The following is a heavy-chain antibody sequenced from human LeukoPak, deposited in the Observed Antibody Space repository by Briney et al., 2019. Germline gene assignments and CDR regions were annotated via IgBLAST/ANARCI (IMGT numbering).Heavy chain of an antibody. CDR3: ARVKRWLQLQPFDY. CDR1: GFTFTSSA. D-gene: IGHD5-24*01. Sequence: GASVKVSCKASGFTFTSSAVQWVRQARGQRLEWIGWIVVGSGNTNYTQKFQEGVTITRDMSTSTAYMELSSLRSEDTAVYYCARVKRWLQLQPFDYWGQGTLVTVSS. CDR2: IVVGSGNT. J-gene: IGHJ4*02. V-gene: IGHV1-58*01.